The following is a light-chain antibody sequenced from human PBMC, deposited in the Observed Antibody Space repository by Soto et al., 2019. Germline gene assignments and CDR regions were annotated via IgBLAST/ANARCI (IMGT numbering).Light chain of an antibody. J-gene: IGKJ3*01. V-gene: IGKV3-20*01. CDR3: QQYGRSPFS. CDR1: QDIGSS. Sequence: ETVLTQPPGTLSLSPGERATLSCRASQDIGSSLAWYQQNPGQAPRLLMHDSFKRETGIPDRFSGSGSGTDFTLTISRLEPEDFAMYFCQQYGRSPFSFGPGTKVDSK. CDR2: DSF.